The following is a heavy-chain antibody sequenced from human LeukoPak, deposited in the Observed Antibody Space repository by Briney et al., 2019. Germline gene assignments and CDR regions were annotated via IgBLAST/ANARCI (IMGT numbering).Heavy chain of an antibody. D-gene: IGHD4-11*01. CDR3: ARHPYYSNSYFDY. Sequence: PSETLSLTCTVSGDSISSYYWNWIRQPPGKGLEWIGYVYHSGSTNSNPSLKSRVTISVDTSKNQFSLKLSSVTAADTAVYYCARHPYYSNSYFDYWGQGTLVTVSS. CDR2: VYHSGST. V-gene: IGHV4-59*08. J-gene: IGHJ4*02. CDR1: GDSISSYY.